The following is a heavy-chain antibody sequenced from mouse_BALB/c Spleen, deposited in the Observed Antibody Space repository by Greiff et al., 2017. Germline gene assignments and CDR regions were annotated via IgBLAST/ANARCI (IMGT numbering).Heavy chain of an antibody. CDR3: ARFYPDYYAMDY. D-gene: IGHD2-1*01. CDR2: ISSGSSTI. J-gene: IGHJ4*01. V-gene: IGHV5-17*02. Sequence: EVKLVESGGGLVQPGGSRKLSCAASGFTFSSFGMHWVRQAPEKGLEWVAYISSGSSTIYYADTVKGRFTISRDNPKNTLFLQMTSLRSEDTAMYYCARFYPDYYAMDYWGQGTSVTVSS. CDR1: GFTFSSFG.